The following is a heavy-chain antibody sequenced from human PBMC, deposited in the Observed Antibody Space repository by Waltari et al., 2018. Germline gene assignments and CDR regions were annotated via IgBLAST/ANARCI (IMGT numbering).Heavy chain of an antibody. V-gene: IGHV1-69*01. CDR3: ARDSRGEMSTIGAFDI. D-gene: IGHD1-1*01. CDR2: IYPIVGTA. J-gene: IGHJ3*02. Sequence: QVQLVQSGAEVKKPGSSVKVSCKASGGTFSSYAISWVRQATGQGLEWMGGIYPIVGTANYAQKFQGRVTITADESTSTAYMELSILRSEDTAVDYCARDSRGEMSTIGAFDIWGQGKMVTVSS. CDR1: GGTFSSYA.